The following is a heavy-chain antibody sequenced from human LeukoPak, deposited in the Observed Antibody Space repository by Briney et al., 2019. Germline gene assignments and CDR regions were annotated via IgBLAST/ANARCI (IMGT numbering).Heavy chain of an antibody. V-gene: IGHV3-9*01. CDR2: IGWNSVSI. CDR1: GFTFDDYA. J-gene: IGHJ4*02. Sequence: GGSLRLSCATSGFTFDDYAMHWVRQAPGKGLEWVAGIGWNSVSIGYADSVKGRFTISRDNAKNSLYLQMNSLRAEDTAVYYCARDLSLYCSGGSCYSLNYWGQGTLVTVSS. CDR3: ARDLSLYCSGGSCYSLNY. D-gene: IGHD2-15*01.